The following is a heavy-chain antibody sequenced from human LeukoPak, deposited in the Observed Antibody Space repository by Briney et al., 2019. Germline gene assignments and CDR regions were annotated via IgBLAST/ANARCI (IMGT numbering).Heavy chain of an antibody. CDR3: ATSLYSSGWSLNSGAFDI. D-gene: IGHD6-13*01. CDR1: GFTVSNIY. V-gene: IGHV3-53*01. Sequence: GGSLRLSCAASGFTVSNIYMSWVRQAPGKGLEWVSVIYSGGTTYYTDSVKGRFTVSRDNSKNTLYLQMNSLSAEDTAVYYCATSLYSSGWSLNSGAFDIWGQGTMVTVSS. CDR2: IYSGGTT. J-gene: IGHJ3*02.